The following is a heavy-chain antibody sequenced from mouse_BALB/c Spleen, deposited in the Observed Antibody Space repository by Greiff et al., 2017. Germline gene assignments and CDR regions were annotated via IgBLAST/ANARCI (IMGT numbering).Heavy chain of an antibody. J-gene: IGHJ4*01. Sequence: EVMLVESGGGLVQPGGSRKLSCAASGFTFSSFGMHWVRQAPEKGLEWVAYISSGSSTIYYADTVKGRFTISRDNPKNTLFLQMTSLRSEDTAMYYCARKLGYYAMDYWGQGTSVTVSS. D-gene: IGHD4-1*01. CDR3: ARKLGYYAMDY. CDR1: GFTFSSFG. V-gene: IGHV5-17*02. CDR2: ISSGSSTI.